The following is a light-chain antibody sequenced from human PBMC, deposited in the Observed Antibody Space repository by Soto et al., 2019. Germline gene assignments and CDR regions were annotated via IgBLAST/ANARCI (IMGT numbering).Light chain of an antibody. J-gene: IGKJ1*01. CDR1: QSIKRY. CDR2: AAS. CDR3: QESYSNLWT. Sequence: DIQMTQSPSSLSASVGDRVTITCRASQSIKRYLNWYQQKPGKAPKVLIYAASSLQSGVPSRFSGSGSGTDFTLTITSLQPEDFATYYCQESYSNLWTFGQGTKVEIK. V-gene: IGKV1-39*01.